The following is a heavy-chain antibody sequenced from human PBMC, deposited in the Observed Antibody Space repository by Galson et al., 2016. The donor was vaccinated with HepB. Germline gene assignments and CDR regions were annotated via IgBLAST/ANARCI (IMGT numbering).Heavy chain of an antibody. V-gene: IGHV4-4*02. Sequence: SETLSLTCAVSGGSISSPNWWSSWVRQPPGKGLEWIAEIHHTGSTNYNPSPKSRVTISVDKSKNQFSLTLTLVIAADTAVYYFSTSRSDGYSFAKGYWGLGTLVIVSS. D-gene: IGHD5-18*01. J-gene: IGHJ4*01. CDR3: STSRSDGYSFAKGY. CDR1: GGSISSPNW. CDR2: IHHTGST.